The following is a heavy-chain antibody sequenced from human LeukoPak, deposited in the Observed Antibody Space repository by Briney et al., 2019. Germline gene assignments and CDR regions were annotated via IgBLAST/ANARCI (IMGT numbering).Heavy chain of an antibody. CDR2: LSSSSSTI. CDR3: ARVWGIAAAGGEIEY. D-gene: IGHD6-13*01. V-gene: IGHV3-48*02. Sequence: PGGSLRLSCAASGFTFSSYSMNWVRQAPGKGLEWVSYLSSSSSTIYYADSVKGRFTISRDNAKNSLYLQMNSLRDEDTAVYYCARVWGIAAAGGEIEYWGQGTLVTVSS. J-gene: IGHJ4*02. CDR1: GFTFSSYS.